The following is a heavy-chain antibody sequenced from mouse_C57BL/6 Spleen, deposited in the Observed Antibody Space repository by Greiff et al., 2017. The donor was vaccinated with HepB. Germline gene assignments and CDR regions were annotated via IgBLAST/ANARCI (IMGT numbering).Heavy chain of an antibody. V-gene: IGHV1-53*01. J-gene: IGHJ4*01. CDR1: GYTFTSYW. Sequence: QVQLKQPGTELVKPGASVKLSCKASGYTFTSYWMHWVKQRPGQGLEWIGNINPSNGGTNYNEKFKSKATLTVDKSSSTAYMQLSSLTSEDSAVYYCARFPQLTDAMDYWGQGTSVTVSS. D-gene: IGHD4-1*01. CDR2: INPSNGGT. CDR3: ARFPQLTDAMDY.